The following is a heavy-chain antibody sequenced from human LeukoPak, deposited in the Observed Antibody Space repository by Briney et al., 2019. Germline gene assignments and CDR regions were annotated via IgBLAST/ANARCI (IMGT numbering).Heavy chain of an antibody. V-gene: IGHV3-21*01. CDR1: GFTFSSYD. CDR2: ISSGSSYI. J-gene: IGHJ3*01. Sequence: GGSLRLSCAASGFTFSSYDMNWVRQAPGKGLEWVSYISSGSSYIYYADSVKGRFTIPRDNAKNSLYLQMNSLRAEDTAVYYCARVDAFDLWGQGTMVTVSS. CDR3: ARVDAFDL.